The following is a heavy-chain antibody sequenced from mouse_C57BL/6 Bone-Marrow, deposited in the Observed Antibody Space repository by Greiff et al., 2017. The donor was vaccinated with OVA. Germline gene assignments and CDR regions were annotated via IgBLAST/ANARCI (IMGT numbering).Heavy chain of an antibody. CDR3: ARALYYYGSSYYYAMDY. Sequence: QVQLKQPGAELVRPGTSVKLSCKASGYTFTSYWMHWVKQRPGQGLEWIGVIDPSDSYTNYNQKFKGKATLTVDTSSSTAYMQLSSLTSEDSAVYYCARALYYYGSSYYYAMDYWGQGTSVTVSS. D-gene: IGHD1-1*01. CDR1: GYTFTSYW. CDR2: IDPSDSYT. J-gene: IGHJ4*01. V-gene: IGHV1-59*01.